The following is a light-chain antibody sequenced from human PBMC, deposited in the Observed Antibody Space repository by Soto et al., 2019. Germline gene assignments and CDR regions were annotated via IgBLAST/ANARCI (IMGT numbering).Light chain of an antibody. J-gene: IGKJ5*01. Sequence: EIVLTQSPATLSLSPGERATLSCRASQSVGNFLAWYQQKPGQAPRLLIYDASNRATGIPARFSGSGSGTEFTLTISSLQSEDFAVYYCQHYAGGSRITFGQGTRLENK. CDR2: DAS. CDR3: QHYAGGSRIT. V-gene: IGKV3-11*01. CDR1: QSVGNF.